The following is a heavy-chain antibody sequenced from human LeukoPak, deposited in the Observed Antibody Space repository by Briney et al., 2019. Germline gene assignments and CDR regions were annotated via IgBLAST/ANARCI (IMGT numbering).Heavy chain of an antibody. Sequence: GSLRLSCAASGFTFSSYGMHWVRQAPGKGLEWVAFIRYDGSNKYYADSVKGRFTISRDNSKNTLYLQMNSLRAEDTAVYYCAKDSSGSYPYFDYWGQGTLVTVSS. CDR3: AKDSSGSYPYFDY. J-gene: IGHJ4*02. V-gene: IGHV3-30*02. D-gene: IGHD1-26*01. CDR1: GFTFSSYG. CDR2: IRYDGSNK.